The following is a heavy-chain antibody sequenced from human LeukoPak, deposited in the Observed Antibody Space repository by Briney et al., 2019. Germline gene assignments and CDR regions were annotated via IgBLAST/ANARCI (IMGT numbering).Heavy chain of an antibody. V-gene: IGHV4-59*01. Sequence: SETLSLTCTVSGGSISSYYWSWIRQPPGKGLEWIGYIYYSGSTNYNPSLKSRVTISVDTSKNQFSLKLSSVTAADTAVYYCARVGGSSSWYRPRYFDLWGRGTLVTVSS. D-gene: IGHD6-13*01. CDR1: GGSISSYY. J-gene: IGHJ2*01. CDR2: IYYSGST. CDR3: ARVGGSSSWYRPRYFDL.